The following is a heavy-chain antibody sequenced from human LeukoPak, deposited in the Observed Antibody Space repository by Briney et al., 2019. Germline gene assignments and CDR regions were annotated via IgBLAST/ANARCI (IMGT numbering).Heavy chain of an antibody. CDR1: GYSFTDYY. CDR3: TRDRDFGDYAGD. V-gene: IGHV1-2*06. D-gene: IGHD4-17*01. J-gene: IGHJ1*01. CDR2: INPNSGDT. Sequence: ASVKVSCKASGYSFTDYYMHWVRQAPGQGLEWMGRINPNSGDTNIAQKFQGRVTMTRDTSINTAYKEPNSLRSDDTAIYYCTRDRDFGDYAGDWGQGTLVIVLS.